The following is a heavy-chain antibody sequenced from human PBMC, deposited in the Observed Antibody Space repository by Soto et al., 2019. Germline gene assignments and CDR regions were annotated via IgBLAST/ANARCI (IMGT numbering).Heavy chain of an antibody. CDR2: IIYDGNKK. J-gene: IGHJ6*02. CDR1: GFTYNSHA. CDR3: AKEERYYDSGSYFYGMDV. V-gene: IGHV3-30*18. D-gene: IGHD3-10*01. Sequence: QVQLVESGGGVVQPGRSLTLSCAASGFTYNSHAMHWVRQAPGKGLEWVAVIIYDGNKKYYADSVKGRFTIYRDNSXXTXHLQMNSLRAEDTALYYCAKEERYYDSGSYFYGMDVWGQGTTVTVSS.